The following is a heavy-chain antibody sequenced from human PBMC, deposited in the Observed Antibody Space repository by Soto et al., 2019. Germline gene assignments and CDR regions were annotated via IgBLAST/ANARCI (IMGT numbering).Heavy chain of an antibody. D-gene: IGHD2-21*02. V-gene: IGHV1-3*01. Sequence: ASVKLSCKASGYTFTSYAMHWVRQAPGQRLEWMGWINAGNGNTKYSQKFQGRVTITRDTSASTAYMELSSLRSEDTAVYYCARAWVVVTAPDYWGQGTLVTVSS. CDR1: GYTFTSYA. CDR3: ARAWVVVTAPDY. J-gene: IGHJ4*02. CDR2: INAGNGNT.